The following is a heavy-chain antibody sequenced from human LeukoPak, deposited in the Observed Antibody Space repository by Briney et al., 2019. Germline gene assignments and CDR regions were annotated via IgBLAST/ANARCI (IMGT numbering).Heavy chain of an antibody. V-gene: IGHV3-48*01. CDR3: ARVGSRGVWFDY. CDR1: GFTFSTYN. CDR2: INTAGSAV. Sequence: HPGGSLRLSCVASGFTFSTYNMLWVRQTPGKGLEWLFYINTAGSAVHYADSVKDRFTFSRDNAKNLLYLQMNSLRVEDTAIYYCARVGSRGVWFDYWGQGTRVTVSS. D-gene: IGHD1-26*01. J-gene: IGHJ5*01.